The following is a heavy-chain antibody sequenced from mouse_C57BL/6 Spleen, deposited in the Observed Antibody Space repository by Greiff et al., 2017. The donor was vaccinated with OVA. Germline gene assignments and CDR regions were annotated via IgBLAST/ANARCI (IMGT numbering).Heavy chain of an antibody. Sequence: EVQLQESGPGLVKPSQSLSLTCSVTGYSITSGYYWNWIRQFPGNKLEWMGYISYDGSNNYNPSLKNRISITLDTSTNQFYLKLNAVTTEDTATYYCARAGVTTFYYYAMDYWGQGTSVTVSS. D-gene: IGHD2-2*01. CDR2: ISYDGSN. CDR1: GYSITSGYY. J-gene: IGHJ4*01. CDR3: ARAGVTTFYYYAMDY. V-gene: IGHV3-6*01.